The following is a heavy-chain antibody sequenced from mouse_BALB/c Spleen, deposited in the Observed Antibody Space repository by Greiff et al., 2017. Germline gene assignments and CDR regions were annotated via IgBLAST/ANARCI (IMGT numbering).Heavy chain of an antibody. D-gene: IGHD3-2*01. J-gene: IGHJ3*01. CDR3: TREPDSSGYGFAY. V-gene: IGHV5-6-4*01. Sequence: EVMLVESGGGLVKPGGSLKLSCAASGFTFSSYTMSWVRQTPEKRLEWVATISSGGSYTYYPDSVKGRFTISRDNAKNTLYLQMSSLKSEDTAMYYCTREPDSSGYGFAYWGQGTLVTVSA. CDR1: GFTFSSYT. CDR2: ISSGGSYT.